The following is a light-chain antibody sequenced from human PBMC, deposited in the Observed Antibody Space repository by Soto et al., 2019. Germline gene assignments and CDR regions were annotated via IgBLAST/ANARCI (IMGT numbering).Light chain of an antibody. Sequence: QSVLRHPASVAWSPGGSISISCTGTSSELGSYNYVSWFQQHPGKAPKLMIYEVSNRPSGVSNRFSGSKSGNTASLTVSGLQTEGEADYYCCSFTNSNTWVFGTGTKVTVL. CDR2: EVS. CDR1: SSELGSYNY. V-gene: IGLV2-14*01. J-gene: IGLJ1*01. CDR3: CSFTNSNTWV.